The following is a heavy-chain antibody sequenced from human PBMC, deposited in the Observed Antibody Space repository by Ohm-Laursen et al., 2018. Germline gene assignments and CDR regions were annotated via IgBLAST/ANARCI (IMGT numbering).Heavy chain of an antibody. J-gene: IGHJ4*02. CDR3: ARDESYTYGPNNLDY. CDR1: GFTFSSYA. V-gene: IGHV3-23*01. D-gene: IGHD5-18*01. Sequence: SLRLSCAASGFTFSSYAMSWVRQAPGKGLEWVSAISGSGGSTYYADSVKGRFTISRDNSKNTLYLQMHSLRAEDTAVYYCARDESYTYGPNNLDYWGQGTLVTVSS. CDR2: ISGSGGST.